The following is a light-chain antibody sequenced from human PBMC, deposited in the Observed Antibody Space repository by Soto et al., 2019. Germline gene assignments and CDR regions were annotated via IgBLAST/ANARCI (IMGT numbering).Light chain of an antibody. CDR1: SSDVGGYNY. V-gene: IGLV2-14*01. J-gene: IGLJ1*01. CDR2: DVS. CDR3: SSSTSSSTYV. Sequence: QSVLTQPASVSGSPGQSITISCTGTSSDVGGYNYVSWYQQHPGKAPKLMIYDVSNRPSGVSNRFSGSKSGNTASLTISGLQAEDEADYYSSSSTSSSTYVLGTGTKVTVL.